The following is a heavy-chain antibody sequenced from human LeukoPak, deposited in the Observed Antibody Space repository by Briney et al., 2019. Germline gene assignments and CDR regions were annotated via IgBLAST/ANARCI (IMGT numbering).Heavy chain of an antibody. Sequence: TSETLSLTCTVSGGSISSYYWSWIRQPPGKGLEWIGYIYSSGSTNYNPSLKSRVTISVDTSKNQFSLKLSSVTAADTAMYYCARHIQFNWFDPWGQGTLVTVSS. J-gene: IGHJ5*02. CDR1: GGSISSYY. CDR2: IYSSGST. CDR3: ARHIQFNWFDP. D-gene: IGHD4-11*01. V-gene: IGHV4-59*08.